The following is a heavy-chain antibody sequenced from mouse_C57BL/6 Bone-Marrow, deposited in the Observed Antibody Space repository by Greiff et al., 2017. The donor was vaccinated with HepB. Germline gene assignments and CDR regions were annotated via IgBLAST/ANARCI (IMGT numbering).Heavy chain of an antibody. D-gene: IGHD3-2*02. V-gene: IGHV1-81*01. CDR2: IYPRSGNT. CDR1: GYTFTSYG. Sequence: QVQLQQSGAELARPGASVKLSCKASGYTFTSYGISWVKQRTGQGLEWIGEIYPRSGNTYYNEKFKGKATLTADKSSSTAYMELRSLTAEDSAVYFCAPIDSSGHYFDYWGQGTTLTVSS. J-gene: IGHJ2*01. CDR3: APIDSSGHYFDY.